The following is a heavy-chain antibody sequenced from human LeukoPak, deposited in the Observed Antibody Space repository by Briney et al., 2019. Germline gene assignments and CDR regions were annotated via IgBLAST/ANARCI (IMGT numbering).Heavy chain of an antibody. J-gene: IGHJ4*02. Sequence: GGSLRLSCAASGFTFSSYAMSWVRQAPGKGLEWVAVIWYDGSNKYYADSVKGRFTISRDNSKNTLYLQMNSLRAEDTAVYYCARDHPMTTVTIAGPIDYWGQGTLVTVSS. V-gene: IGHV3-33*08. CDR2: IWYDGSNK. D-gene: IGHD4-17*01. CDR1: GFTFSSYA. CDR3: ARDHPMTTVTIAGPIDY.